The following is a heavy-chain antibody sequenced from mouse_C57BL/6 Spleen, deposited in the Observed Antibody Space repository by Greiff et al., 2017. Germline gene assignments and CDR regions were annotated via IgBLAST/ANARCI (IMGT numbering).Heavy chain of an antibody. Sequence: VQLQQPGAELVKPGASVKLSCKASGYTFTSYWMQWVKQRPGQGLEWIGEIDPPDSYTNYNQKFTGKATLTVDTSSSTAYMQLSSLTSEDSAVYDGARDDYGSSSWYCDVWGTGTTVTVSS. V-gene: IGHV1-50*01. J-gene: IGHJ1*03. D-gene: IGHD1-1*01. CDR2: IDPPDSYT. CDR3: ARDDYGSSSWYCDV. CDR1: GYTFTSYW.